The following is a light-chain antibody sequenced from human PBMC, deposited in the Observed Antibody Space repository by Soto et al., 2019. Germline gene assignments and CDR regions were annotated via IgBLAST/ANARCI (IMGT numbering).Light chain of an antibody. Sequence: QSVLTQSSSASASLGSSVKLTCTVSSGHSSYIIAWHQQQPGKAPRYLMKLEGSGSYNKGSGVPDRFSGSSSGADRYLTISNLQFEDEADYYCETWDSSRVFGGGTKLTVL. CDR3: ETWDSSRV. CDR2: LEGSGSY. CDR1: SGHSSYI. V-gene: IGLV4-60*02. J-gene: IGLJ3*02.